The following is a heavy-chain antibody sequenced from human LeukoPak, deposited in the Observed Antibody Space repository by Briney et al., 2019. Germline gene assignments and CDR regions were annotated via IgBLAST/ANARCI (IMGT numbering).Heavy chain of an antibody. CDR3: ALIAAAGTDNWFDP. V-gene: IGHV4-59*01. Sequence: TSETLSLTCTVSGGSISSYYWSWIRQPPGKGLEWIGYIYYSGSTNYNPSLKSRVTISVDTSKNQFTLKLSSVTAADTAVYYCALIAAAGTDNWFDPWGQGTLVTVSS. CDR1: GGSISSYY. D-gene: IGHD6-13*01. J-gene: IGHJ5*02. CDR2: IYYSGST.